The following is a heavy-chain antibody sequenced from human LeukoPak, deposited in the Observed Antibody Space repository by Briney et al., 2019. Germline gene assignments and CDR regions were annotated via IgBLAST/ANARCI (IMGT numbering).Heavy chain of an antibody. V-gene: IGHV3-33*01. Sequence: PGGSLRLFCAASGFTFSSYGMHWVRQPSAKGLGWVAVIWYDGSNKYYADSVKGRFTISRDNAKNSLYMKMTSLRDEDTAVYYCARYFDSWGQGTLVTVSS. CDR2: IWYDGSNK. CDR3: ARYFDS. J-gene: IGHJ4*02. CDR1: GFTFSSYG.